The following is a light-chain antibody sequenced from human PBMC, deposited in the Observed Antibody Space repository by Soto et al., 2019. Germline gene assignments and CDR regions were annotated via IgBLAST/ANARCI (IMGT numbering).Light chain of an antibody. CDR2: SVS. CDR3: QQYNSYLS. J-gene: IGKJ3*01. CDR1: QRVYNW. Sequence: IEMTQYPSTVSASVGAIVTITCRASQRVYNWLAWYQQKPGQAPKLLIPSVSTLENDVPSRFSGSGSGTEFTLTISSLQAEDFGTYYCQQYNSYLSFGPGTKVDIK. V-gene: IGKV1-5*01.